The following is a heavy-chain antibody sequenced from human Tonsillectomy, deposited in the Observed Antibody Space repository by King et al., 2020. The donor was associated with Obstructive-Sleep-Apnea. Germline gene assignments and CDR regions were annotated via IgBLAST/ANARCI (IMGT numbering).Heavy chain of an antibody. Sequence: VQLVESGGGLVQPGGSLRLSCAASGFNVSGNYMSWVRQAPGKGLEWVSVMYPGGTTYYADSVKGRFTLSRDNSNNTLLLQMNNLRVEDTAVYYCARDRRMELERSGGFDPWGQGVLVTVSS. V-gene: IGHV3-66*01. CDR3: ARDRRMELERSGGFDP. CDR2: MYPGGTT. D-gene: IGHD1-1*01. J-gene: IGHJ5*02. CDR1: GFNVSGNY.